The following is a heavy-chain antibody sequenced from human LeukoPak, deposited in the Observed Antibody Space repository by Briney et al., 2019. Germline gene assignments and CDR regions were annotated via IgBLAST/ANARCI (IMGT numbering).Heavy chain of an antibody. J-gene: IGHJ5*02. V-gene: IGHV4-39*01. CDR3: ARQRSGSYYNYWFDP. CDR1: GGSISSSSYY. Sequence: SETLSLTCTVSGGSISSSSYYWGWIRQPPGKGLEWIGSIYYSGSTYYNPSLKSRFTISVDTSKNPFSLKLSSVTAADTAVYYYARQRSGSYYNYWFDPWGQGTLVTVSS. CDR2: IYYSGST. D-gene: IGHD1-26*01.